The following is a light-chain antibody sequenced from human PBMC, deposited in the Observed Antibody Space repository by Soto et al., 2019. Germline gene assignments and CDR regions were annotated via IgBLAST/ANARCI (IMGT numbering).Light chain of an antibody. V-gene: IGKV1-39*01. CDR2: VAS. CDR3: QQTFSRPYT. CDR1: QSISNS. J-gene: IGKJ2*01. Sequence: DIQMTQSLSSLSASVGDTVTITCRASQSISNSLSWYQQKPGKAPKFLIYVASTLQRGVPSRFSGSGAGTDFTLTISSLQPEDVATYYCQQTFSRPYTFGQGTKLEIK.